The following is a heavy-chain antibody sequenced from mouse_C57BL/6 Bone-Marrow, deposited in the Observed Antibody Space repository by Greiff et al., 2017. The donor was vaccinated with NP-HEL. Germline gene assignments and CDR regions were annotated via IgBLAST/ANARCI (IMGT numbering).Heavy chain of an antibody. CDR1: GYTFTEYY. J-gene: IGHJ3*01. D-gene: IGHD2-2*01. Sequence: EVQLQQSGPELVKPGASVKISCKASGYTFTEYYMNWVKQSHGKSLEWIGDINPNNGGTSYNQKFKGKATLTVDKSSSTAYMELRSLTSEDSAVYYCARGGYPFAYWGQGTLVTVSA. V-gene: IGHV1-26*01. CDR3: ARGGYPFAY. CDR2: INPNNGGT.